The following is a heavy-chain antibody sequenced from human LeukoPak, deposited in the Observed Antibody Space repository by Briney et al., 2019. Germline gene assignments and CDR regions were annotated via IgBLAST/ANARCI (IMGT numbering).Heavy chain of an antibody. CDR2: ISQKGNEE. CDR1: GFTFSAYA. CDR3: ARERCVVGACGAFDV. Sequence: PGTSLRLSCTASGFTFSAYAMHWVRQAPGKGLEWVAVISQKGNEEHYIDSVKGRFTISRDNSMNTLYLQMNTLRSEDMGTYLCARERCVVGACGAFDVWGQGTMATVSS. D-gene: IGHD1-26*01. V-gene: IGHV3-30*04. J-gene: IGHJ3*01.